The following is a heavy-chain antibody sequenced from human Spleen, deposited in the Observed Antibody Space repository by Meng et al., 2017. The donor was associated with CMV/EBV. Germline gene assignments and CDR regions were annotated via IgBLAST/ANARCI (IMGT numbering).Heavy chain of an antibody. J-gene: IGHJ4*02. Sequence: GESLKISCAASGFTFDDYTMHWVRQAPGKGLEWVSLISWDGGSTYYADSVKGRFTISRDNSKNSLYLQMNSLRTEDTALYYCAKDTSYSSIGLIDYWGQGTLVTVSS. V-gene: IGHV3-43*01. D-gene: IGHD6-13*01. CDR2: ISWDGGST. CDR1: GFTFDDYT. CDR3: AKDTSYSSIGLIDY.